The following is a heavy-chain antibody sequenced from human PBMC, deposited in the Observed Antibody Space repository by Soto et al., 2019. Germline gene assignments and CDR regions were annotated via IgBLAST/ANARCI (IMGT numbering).Heavy chain of an antibody. CDR2: ISYDGSNK. CDR3: ASFVWSGFARVAVADYYYGMDV. CDR1: GFTFGSYA. V-gene: IGHV3-30-3*01. D-gene: IGHD3-3*01. Sequence: GGSLRLSCAASGFTFGSYAVHWVRQAPGKGLEGVAVISYDGSNKYYADSVKGRFTISRDNSKNTLYLQMNSLRAEDTAVYYCASFVWSGFARVAVADYYYGMDVWGQGTTVTVSS. J-gene: IGHJ6*02.